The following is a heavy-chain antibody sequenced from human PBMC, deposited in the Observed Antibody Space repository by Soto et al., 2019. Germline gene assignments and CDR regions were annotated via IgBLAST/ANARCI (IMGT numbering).Heavy chain of an antibody. J-gene: IGHJ4*02. CDR1: GGSTSSDNY. V-gene: IGHV4-30-4*01. CDR2: IYYSGNT. D-gene: IGHD3-16*01. CDR3: AREGGESSDGLYYFDS. Sequence: TSETLSLTCTVSGGSTSSDNYWSWIRQPPRKGLEWIGHIYYSGNTDYNPSLKSRLAISIDTSKNQFSLKLSSVTAADTAVYFCAREGGESSDGLYYFDSWGQGSLVTVSS.